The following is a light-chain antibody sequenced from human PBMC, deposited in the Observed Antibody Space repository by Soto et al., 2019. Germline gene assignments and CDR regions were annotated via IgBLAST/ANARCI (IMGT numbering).Light chain of an antibody. CDR1: QSISSY. Sequence: DIQMTQSPSSLSASIGDRVTITCRASQSISSYLNWYHQRPGKAPKLLIYAASSLQRGVPSRFSGSGSGTDFTLTISSLQLEDFATYYCQQSYSTSITFGQGTRLEIK. V-gene: IGKV1-39*01. J-gene: IGKJ5*01. CDR3: QQSYSTSIT. CDR2: AAS.